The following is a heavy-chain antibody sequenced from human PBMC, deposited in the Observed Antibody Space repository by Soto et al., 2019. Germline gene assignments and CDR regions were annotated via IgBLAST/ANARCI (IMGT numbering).Heavy chain of an antibody. CDR3: ARTRSSGWYYFDY. J-gene: IGHJ4*02. D-gene: IGHD6-19*01. V-gene: IGHV1-69*01. Sequence: QVQLVQSGAEVKKPRSSVKVSCKASGGTFSSYAITWVRQAPGQGLEWMGGIIPIFGTANYAQKFQGRVTITADEATSTAYMGLSSLRSEDTAVYYCARTRSSGWYYFDYWGQGTLVTASS. CDR1: GGTFSSYA. CDR2: IIPIFGTA.